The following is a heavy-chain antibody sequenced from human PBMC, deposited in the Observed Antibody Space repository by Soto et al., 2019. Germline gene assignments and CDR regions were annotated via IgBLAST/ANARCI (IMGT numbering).Heavy chain of an antibody. D-gene: IGHD1-26*01. V-gene: IGHV4-59*08. CDR2: IYYSGST. J-gene: IGHJ4*02. Sequence: QVQLQESGPGLVKPSETLSLTCTVSGGSISSYYWSWIRQPPGKGLEWIGYIYYSGSTNYNPSLNRRVTISVDTAKNQYSLKLSSVTAADTAVYYCARRDGSAIDYWGQGTLVTVSS. CDR1: GGSISSYY. CDR3: ARRDGSAIDY.